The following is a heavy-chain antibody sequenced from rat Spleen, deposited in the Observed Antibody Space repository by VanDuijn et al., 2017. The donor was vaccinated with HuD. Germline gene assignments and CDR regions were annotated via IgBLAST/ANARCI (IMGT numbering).Heavy chain of an antibody. J-gene: IGHJ3*01. CDR2: IQNVGRT. V-gene: IGHV2-27*01. CDR1: GFSLTSFH. CDR3: ARSYGGYTQHWFAY. D-gene: IGHD1-11*01. Sequence: QVQLKESGPGLVQPSQPLSLTCTVSGFSLTSFHVHWVRPPPGKGLEWMGRIQNVGRTDYSSAVKSRLSISRDTSKSQVFLKMNSLQTDDTAIYFCARSYGGYTQHWFAYWGQGTLVTVSS.